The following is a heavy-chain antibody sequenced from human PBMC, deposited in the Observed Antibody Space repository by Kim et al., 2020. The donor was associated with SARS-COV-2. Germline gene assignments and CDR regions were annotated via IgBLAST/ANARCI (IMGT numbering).Heavy chain of an antibody. Sequence: ASVKVSCKASGYTFTSYDINWVRQATGQGLEWMGWMNPNSGNTGYAQKFQGRVTMTRNTSISTAYMELSSLRSEDTAVYYCARGCSGGSCYSFYYNYWGQGTLVTVSS. CDR2: MNPNSGNT. J-gene: IGHJ4*02. V-gene: IGHV1-8*01. CDR3: ARGCSGGSCYSFYYNY. CDR1: GYTFTSYD. D-gene: IGHD2-15*01.